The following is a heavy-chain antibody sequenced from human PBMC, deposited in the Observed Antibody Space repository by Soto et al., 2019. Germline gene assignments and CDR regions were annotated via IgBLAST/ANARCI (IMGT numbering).Heavy chain of an antibody. D-gene: IGHD2-8*01. Sequence: SVKVSCKASGGTFSSYAISWVRQAPGQGLEWMGGIIPIFGTANYAQKFQGRVTITADESTSTAYMELSSLRSEDTAVYYCARDQLYCTIGVCSPDYYYYYGMDVWGQGTTVTVSS. V-gene: IGHV1-69*13. CDR3: ARDQLYCTIGVCSPDYYYYYGMDV. CDR2: IIPIFGTA. CDR1: GGTFSSYA. J-gene: IGHJ6*02.